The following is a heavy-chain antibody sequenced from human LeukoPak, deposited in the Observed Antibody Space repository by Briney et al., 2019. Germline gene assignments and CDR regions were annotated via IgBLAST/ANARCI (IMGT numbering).Heavy chain of an antibody. J-gene: IGHJ4*02. CDR2: IYYSGST. CDR1: GGSISSYY. Sequence: PSETLSLTCTVSGGSISSYYWSWIRQHPGKGLEWIGYIYYSGSTHYNPSLKSRVTISVDTSKNQFSLKLSSVTAADTAVYYCAREKAVAGLFGYWGQGTLVTVSS. D-gene: IGHD6-19*01. CDR3: AREKAVAGLFGY. V-gene: IGHV4-59*06.